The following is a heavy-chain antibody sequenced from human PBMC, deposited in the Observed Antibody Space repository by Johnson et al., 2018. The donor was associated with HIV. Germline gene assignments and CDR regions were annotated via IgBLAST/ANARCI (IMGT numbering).Heavy chain of an antibody. V-gene: IGHV3-30-3*01. CDR1: GFTFSTEA. Sequence: VQLVESGGGVVQPGRSLRLSCAASGFTFSTEALHWVRQAPGKGLEWVAVVSYDGSNKYYAASVKGRFTISRDNSKNTLYLQMNSLIAEDTAVYSCAVGERPGPSGAFDIWGQGTMVTVSS. CDR3: AVGERPGPSGAFDI. CDR2: VSYDGSNK. D-gene: IGHD1-1*01. J-gene: IGHJ3*02.